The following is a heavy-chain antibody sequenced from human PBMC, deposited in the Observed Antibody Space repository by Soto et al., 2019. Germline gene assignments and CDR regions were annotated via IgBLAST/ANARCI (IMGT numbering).Heavy chain of an antibody. Sequence: SETLSLTXTVSGGSISSGDYYWSWIRQPPGKGLEWIGYIYYSGSTYYNPSLKSRVTISVDTSKNQFSLNLSSVTAADTAVYYCTRDLSVLRYFDWLSMGYYYYGTDVWGQGTTVTVSS. D-gene: IGHD3-9*01. CDR3: TRDLSVLRYFDWLSMGYYYYGTDV. CDR1: GGSISSGDYY. J-gene: IGHJ6*02. CDR2: IYYSGST. V-gene: IGHV4-30-4*01.